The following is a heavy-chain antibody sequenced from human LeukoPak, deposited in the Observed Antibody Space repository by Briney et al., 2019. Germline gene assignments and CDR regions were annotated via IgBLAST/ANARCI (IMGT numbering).Heavy chain of an antibody. J-gene: IGHJ4*02. CDR1: GFTFSDYY. CDR3: ARERNSYFDY. D-gene: IGHD1-14*01. Sequence: GGSLRLSCAASGFTFSDYYMSWIRQAPGKGLEWVSYISSSGSAIYYADSVQGRFTISRDNAKNSLYLQVYSLRAEDTAVYYCARERNSYFDYWGQGTLVTVSS. CDR2: ISSSGSAI. V-gene: IGHV3-11*01.